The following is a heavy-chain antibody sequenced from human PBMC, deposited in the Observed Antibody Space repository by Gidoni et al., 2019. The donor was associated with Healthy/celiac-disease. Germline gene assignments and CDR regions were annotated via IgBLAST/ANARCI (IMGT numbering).Heavy chain of an antibody. V-gene: IGHV4-61*02. D-gene: IGHD3-10*01. CDR1: GGSISSGSYY. Sequence: QVQLQESGPGLVKPSQTLSLTCTVSGGSISSGSYYWSWIRQPAGKGLEWIGRIYTSGSTNYNPSLKSRVTISVDTSKNQFSLKLSSVTAADTAVYYCARVDPYYARGDYWGQGTLVTVSS. CDR2: IYTSGST. CDR3: ARVDPYYARGDY. J-gene: IGHJ4*02.